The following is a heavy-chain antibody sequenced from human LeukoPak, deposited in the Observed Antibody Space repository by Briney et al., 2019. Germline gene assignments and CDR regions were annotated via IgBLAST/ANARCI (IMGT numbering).Heavy chain of an antibody. CDR3: ARDYYGSGEAFDI. Sequence: SETLSLTCTVSGGSVTFGGHYWSWIRQSPGRGLEWIGNIYYSGSTNYNPSLKSRVTILIDTSKNEFSLKLASVTAADTALYYCARDYYGSGEAFDIWGQGTMVTVS. CDR1: GGSVTFGGHY. V-gene: IGHV4-61*08. CDR2: IYYSGST. J-gene: IGHJ3*02. D-gene: IGHD3-10*01.